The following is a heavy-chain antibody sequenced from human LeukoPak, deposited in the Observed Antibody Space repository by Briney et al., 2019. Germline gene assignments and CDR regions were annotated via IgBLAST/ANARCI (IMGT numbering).Heavy chain of an antibody. CDR1: GYTFTSYD. Sequence: GASVKVSCKASGYTFTSYDINWVRQATGQGLEWMGWMNTNSGNTGYAQKFQGRVTMTRNTSIRTAYMELSSLRSEDTAVYYCARGDSSGWRAYWYFDLWGRGTLVTVSS. CDR3: ARGDSSGWRAYWYFDL. J-gene: IGHJ2*01. V-gene: IGHV1-8*01. D-gene: IGHD6-19*01. CDR2: MNTNSGNT.